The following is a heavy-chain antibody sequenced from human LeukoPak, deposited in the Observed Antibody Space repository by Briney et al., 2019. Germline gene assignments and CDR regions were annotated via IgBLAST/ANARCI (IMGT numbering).Heavy chain of an antibody. CDR2: INPKSGGT. Sequence: ASVKVSCKASGYVFTDYSIHWVRPAPGQGLEWVGWINPKSGGTNSAQKLQGRVTMTRDTSITTAYMELSRLTSDDTAVYYCSRGSITNWNWFDPWGQGTLVTVSS. V-gene: IGHV1-2*02. CDR1: GYVFTDYS. CDR3: SRGSITNWNWFDP. J-gene: IGHJ5*02. D-gene: IGHD1-1*01.